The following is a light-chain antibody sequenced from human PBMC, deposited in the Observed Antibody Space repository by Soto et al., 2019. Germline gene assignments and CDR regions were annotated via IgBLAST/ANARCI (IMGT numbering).Light chain of an antibody. CDR3: CSYAGSYAWV. Sequence: QSVLTQPRSVSGSPGQSVTISCTGTSSDVGAYNYVSWCQQRPGKAPRLMIYDVGVRPSGVPDRFSASKSGNTASLTISGLQAEDEADYYCCSYAGSYAWVFGGGTKLTV. CDR2: DVG. J-gene: IGLJ3*02. CDR1: SSDVGAYNY. V-gene: IGLV2-11*01.